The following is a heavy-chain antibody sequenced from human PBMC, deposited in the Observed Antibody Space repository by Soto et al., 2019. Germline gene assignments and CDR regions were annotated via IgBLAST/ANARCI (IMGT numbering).Heavy chain of an antibody. J-gene: IGHJ4*02. CDR3: ARDGSYDLGRKSDY. Sequence: EVQVVETGGGLVQPGGSLILSCAASGFTFSNYWMSWVRQAPGKRLEWVADINQDGGVKHYLDSVKGRFTISRDNAKNALDLAMNSLRVDDTSIDYCARDGSYDLGRKSDYGGQGTLVTVSS. CDR1: GFTFSNYW. V-gene: IGHV3-7*04. CDR2: INQDGGVK. D-gene: IGHD5-12*01.